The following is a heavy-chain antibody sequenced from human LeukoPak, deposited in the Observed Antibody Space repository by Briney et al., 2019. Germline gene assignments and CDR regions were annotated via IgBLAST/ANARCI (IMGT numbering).Heavy chain of an antibody. V-gene: IGHV1-69*13. D-gene: IGHD5-12*01. Sequence: GASVKVSCKASGGIFNRHAISWVRQAPRQGLEWMGGIVPIFGTPNYAQKFQGRLTITADESTSTAYMELSSLRSEDTALYFCARGGILATPLDYWGQGTLVTVSS. CDR1: GGIFNRHA. CDR3: ARGGILATPLDY. J-gene: IGHJ4*02. CDR2: IVPIFGTP.